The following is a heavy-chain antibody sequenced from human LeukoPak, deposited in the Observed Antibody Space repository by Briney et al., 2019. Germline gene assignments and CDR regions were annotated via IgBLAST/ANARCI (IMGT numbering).Heavy chain of an antibody. J-gene: IGHJ3*02. CDR1: GYTFTSYG. V-gene: IGHV1-18*01. D-gene: IGHD2-15*01. CDR3: ARGALDFVVVVAALEASDAFDI. Sequence: ASVKVSCKASGYTFTSYGISWVRQAPGQGLEWMGLISAYNGNTNYAQKLQGRVTMTTDTSTSTAYMELRSLRSDDTAVYYCARGALDFVVVVAALEASDAFDIWGQGTMVTVSS. CDR2: ISAYNGNT.